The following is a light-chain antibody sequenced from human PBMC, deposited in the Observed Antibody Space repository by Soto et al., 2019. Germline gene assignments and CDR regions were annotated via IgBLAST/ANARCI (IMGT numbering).Light chain of an antibody. CDR1: SGSVSTSNY. Sequence: QTVVTQEPSFSVSPGGTVTLTCGLSSGSVSTSNYPSWYQETPGQAPRTLIYSTNTRSSGVPDRFSGSILGNKAALTITGAQADDESDYYCVLYMGGGISGFGGGTKVTVL. CDR3: VLYMGGGISG. V-gene: IGLV8-61*01. J-gene: IGLJ2*01. CDR2: STN.